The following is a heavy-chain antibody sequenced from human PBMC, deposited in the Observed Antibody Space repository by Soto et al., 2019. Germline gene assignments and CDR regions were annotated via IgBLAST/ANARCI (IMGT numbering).Heavy chain of an antibody. CDR2: IIPVFGTT. CDR3: ARCGGPYVWFNEF. V-gene: IGHV1-69*01. D-gene: IGHD3-16*01. CDR1: GGLFSSFA. J-gene: IGHJ4*02. Sequence: QEQLVQSGPEVKRPGSSVKVSCKDSGGLFSSFAISWVRQAPGEGLEWLGGIIPVFGTTNYAEKFQGRVTITADESTNTAYMELTSLASGDTAIYYCARCGGPYVWFNEFWGQGTLVTVSS.